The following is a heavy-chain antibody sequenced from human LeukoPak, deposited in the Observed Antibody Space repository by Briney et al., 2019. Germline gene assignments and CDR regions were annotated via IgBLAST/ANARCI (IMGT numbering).Heavy chain of an antibody. CDR3: ARETAGNWYFDL. V-gene: IGHV1-46*03. CDR1: GYTFTSYY. Sequence: ASVKVSCKASGYTFTSYYMHWVRQAPGQGLEWMGIINPSGGSTSYAQKFQGRVTMTRDTSTGTVYMELSSLRSEDTAVYYCARETAGNWYFDLWGRGTLVTVSS. J-gene: IGHJ2*01. D-gene: IGHD1-14*01. CDR2: INPSGGST.